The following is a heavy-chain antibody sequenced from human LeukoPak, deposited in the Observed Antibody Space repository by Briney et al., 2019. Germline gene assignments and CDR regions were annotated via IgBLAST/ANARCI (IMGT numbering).Heavy chain of an antibody. D-gene: IGHD3-3*01. CDR3: ARGATYYDFWSGYYKSDWFDP. J-gene: IGHJ5*02. CDR2: ISAYNGNT. CDR1: GYTFTSYG. Sequence: ASVKVSCKASGYTFTSYGISWVRQAPGQGLEWMGWISAYNGNTNYAQKLQGRVTMTTDTSTSTAYMELRSLRSDDTAVYYCARGATYYDFWSGYYKSDWFDPWGRGTLVTVSS. V-gene: IGHV1-18*01.